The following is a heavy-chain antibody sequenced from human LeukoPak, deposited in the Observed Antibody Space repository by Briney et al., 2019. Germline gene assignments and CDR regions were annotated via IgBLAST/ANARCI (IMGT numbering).Heavy chain of an antibody. D-gene: IGHD6-6*01. CDR3: ARGSNYFDY. CDR2: IFYNGGT. CDR1: GGSVSSGGYY. Sequence: SETLSLTCTVSGGSVSSGGYYWSWIRQPPGKTLEWIGYIFYNGGTNYNPSLGSRVTISQDTSRNQFSLKVTSVTAADTAVYYCARGSNYFDYWGPGTLVTVSS. V-gene: IGHV4-61*08. J-gene: IGHJ4*02.